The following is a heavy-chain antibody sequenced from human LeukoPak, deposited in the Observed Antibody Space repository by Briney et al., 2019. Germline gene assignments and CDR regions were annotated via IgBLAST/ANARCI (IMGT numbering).Heavy chain of an antibody. CDR1: GFTFDDYG. J-gene: IGHJ6*03. CDR2: INWNGGST. Sequence: GGSLRLSCAASGFTFDDYGMSWVRQAPGKGLEWVSGINWNGGSTGYADSVKGRFTISRDNAKNSLYLQMNSLRAEDTAVYYCARDGRAGSFYYMDVWGKGATVTVSS. D-gene: IGHD6-19*01. CDR3: ARDGRAGSFYYMDV. V-gene: IGHV3-20*04.